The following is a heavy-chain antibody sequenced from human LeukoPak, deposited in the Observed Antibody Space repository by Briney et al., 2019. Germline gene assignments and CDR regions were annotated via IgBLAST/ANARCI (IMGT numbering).Heavy chain of an antibody. CDR2: IYYSGST. Sequence: SETLSLTCTVSGGSISSYYWSWIRQPPGKGLEWIGYIYYSGSTNYNPSLKSRVTISVDTSKNQFSLKLSSVTAADTAVYYCARHVPAVAGRQIDYWGQRALVTVSS. V-gene: IGHV4-59*08. CDR3: ARHVPAVAGRQIDY. J-gene: IGHJ4*02. CDR1: GGSISSYY. D-gene: IGHD6-19*01.